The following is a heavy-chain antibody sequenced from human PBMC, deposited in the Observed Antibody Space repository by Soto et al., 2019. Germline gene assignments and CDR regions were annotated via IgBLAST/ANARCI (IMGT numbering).Heavy chain of an antibody. Sequence: PSETLSLTCAVYGGSFSGYYWSWIRQPPGKGLEWIGEINHSGSTNYNPSLKSRVTISVDTSKNQFSLKLSSVTAADTAVYYCASRPVWFDPWGQGTLVTVSS. V-gene: IGHV4-34*01. CDR3: ASRPVWFDP. CDR2: INHSGST. J-gene: IGHJ5*02. CDR1: GGSFSGYY.